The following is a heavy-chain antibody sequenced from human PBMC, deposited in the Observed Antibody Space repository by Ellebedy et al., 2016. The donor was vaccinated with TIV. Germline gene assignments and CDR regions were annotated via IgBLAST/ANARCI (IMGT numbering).Heavy chain of an antibody. CDR3: ATQLWNTEF. CDR2: IKQDGSEK. Sequence: PGGSLRLSCAASGFTLGSYLMTWVRQAPGKGLEWVANIKQDGSEKYYVDSVEGRFTISRDNAKNSLYLQMNSLRVEDTAVYYCATQLWNTEFWGQGTLVIVSS. CDR1: GFTLGSYL. V-gene: IGHV3-7*03. J-gene: IGHJ4*02. D-gene: IGHD5-24*01.